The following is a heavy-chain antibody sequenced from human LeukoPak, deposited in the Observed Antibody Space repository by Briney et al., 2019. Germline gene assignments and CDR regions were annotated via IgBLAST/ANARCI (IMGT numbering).Heavy chain of an antibody. V-gene: IGHV3-21*01. J-gene: IGHJ5*02. CDR1: AFTFSSYS. CDR3: ARDEPMTTVARGDWFDP. CDR2: ISSSSSYV. D-gene: IGHD4-17*01. Sequence: PGGSLRLSCAASAFTFSSYSMNWVRQAPGKGLEWVSSISSSSSYVYYADSVKGRFTISRDNAKNSLYLQMNSLRAEDTAVCYCARDEPMTTVARGDWFDPWGQGTLVTVSS.